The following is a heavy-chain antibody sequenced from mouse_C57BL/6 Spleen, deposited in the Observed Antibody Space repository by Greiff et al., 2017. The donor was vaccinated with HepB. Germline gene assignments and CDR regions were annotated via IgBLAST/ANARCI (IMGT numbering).Heavy chain of an antibody. CDR1: GYTFTSYG. CDR2: IYIGNGYT. CDR3: ARRGFITTVVATNEYYFDY. V-gene: IGHV1-58*01. J-gene: IGHJ2*01. D-gene: IGHD1-1*01. Sequence: EVKLVESGAELVRPGSSVKMSCKTSGYTFTSYGINWVKQRPGQGLEWIGYIYIGNGYTEYNEKFKGKATLTSDTSSSTAYMQLSSLTSEDSAIYFCARRGFITTVVATNEYYFDYWGQGTTLTVSS.